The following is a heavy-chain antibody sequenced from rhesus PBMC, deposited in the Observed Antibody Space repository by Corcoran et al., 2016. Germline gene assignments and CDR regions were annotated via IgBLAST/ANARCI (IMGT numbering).Heavy chain of an antibody. V-gene: IGHV3S26*01. J-gene: IGHJ4*01. CDR3: AKSARDEDY. CDR2: ISESGGTR. D-gene: IGHD2-33*01. CDR1: GFTFSSYV. Sequence: DVQLVESGGGLVKPGGSLRLSCVASGFTFSSYVIHWVRQAPGKGREGVSVISESGGTRYYADYVKGRFTIARDNSKNTLSLQMNSLRAEDTAVYYCAKSARDEDYWGQGVLVTVSS.